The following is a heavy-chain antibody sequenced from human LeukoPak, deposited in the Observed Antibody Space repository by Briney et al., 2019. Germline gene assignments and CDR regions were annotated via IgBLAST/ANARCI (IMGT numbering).Heavy chain of an antibody. CDR3: ARQVGYSYGYGESSD. J-gene: IGHJ4*02. CDR2: ISSSGSTI. V-gene: IGHV3-48*03. CDR1: GFTFSRYE. Sequence: GGSLRLSCAASGFTFSRYEMNWVRQAPGKGLEWVSYISSSGSTIYYADSVKGRFTISRDNAKNSLYLHMNSLRAEDTAVYYCARQVGYSYGYGESSDWGQGTLVTVSS. D-gene: IGHD5-18*01.